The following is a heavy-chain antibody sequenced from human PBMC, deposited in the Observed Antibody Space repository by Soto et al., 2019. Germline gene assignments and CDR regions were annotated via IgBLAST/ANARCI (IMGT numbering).Heavy chain of an antibody. Sequence: PSETLSLTCTVSGDSIDTTHSYWAWIRHSPGKGLEWIGNIHYSGSTYSMPSLRSRVTLSVDTSKNQFSLRLTSVTAEDTAVYYCASHWGNGNLWPLDYWGQGTLVTVSS. CDR2: IHYSGST. CDR3: ASHWGNGNLWPLDY. V-gene: IGHV4-39*01. D-gene: IGHD3-10*01. J-gene: IGHJ4*02. CDR1: GDSIDTTHSY.